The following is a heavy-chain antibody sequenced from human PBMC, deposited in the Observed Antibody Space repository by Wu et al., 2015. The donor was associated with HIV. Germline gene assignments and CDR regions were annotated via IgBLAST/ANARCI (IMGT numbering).Heavy chain of an antibody. CDR2: ISPHNGDT. Sequence: AQLVQSGGEVKKPGASVKVSCKASNYTFVSYGITWVRQAPRQGLEWMAWISPHNGDTNYAQRFQGRVTLTTDASTKTVSMELRSLTSDDTAVYYCARNTDSVATSLYSLGVWGQGTTVTVSS. J-gene: IGHJ6*02. CDR1: NYTFVSYG. D-gene: IGHD6-19*01. CDR3: ARNTDSVATSLYSLGV. V-gene: IGHV1-18*01.